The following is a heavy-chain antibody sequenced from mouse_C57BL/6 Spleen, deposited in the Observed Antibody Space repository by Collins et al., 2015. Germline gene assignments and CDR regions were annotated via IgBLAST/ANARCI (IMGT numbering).Heavy chain of an antibody. CDR2: IWTGGGT. D-gene: IGHD2-10*02. V-gene: IGHV2-9-1*01. CDR3: ARNKGYGNSYYAMDY. J-gene: IGHJ4*01. Sequence: QVQLKESGPGLVAPSQSLSITCTVSGFSLTSYAINWVRQPPGKGLEWLGVIWTGGGTNYNSALKSRLSISKDNSKSQVFLKMNSLQTDDTARFYCARNKGYGNSYYAMDYWGQGTSVTVSS. CDR1: GFSLTSYA.